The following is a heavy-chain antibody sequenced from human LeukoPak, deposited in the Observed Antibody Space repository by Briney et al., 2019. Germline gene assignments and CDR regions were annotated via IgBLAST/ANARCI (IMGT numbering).Heavy chain of an antibody. V-gene: IGHV3-23*01. J-gene: IGHJ4*02. Sequence: GGSLRLSCAASGFTFSSYAMSWVRQAPGKGLEWVSAISGSGGSTCYADSVKGRFTISRDNSKNTLYLQMNSLRAEDTAVYYCAKRNYDILTAAYYFDYWGQGTLVTVSS. D-gene: IGHD3-9*01. CDR3: AKRNYDILTAAYYFDY. CDR2: ISGSGGST. CDR1: GFTFSSYA.